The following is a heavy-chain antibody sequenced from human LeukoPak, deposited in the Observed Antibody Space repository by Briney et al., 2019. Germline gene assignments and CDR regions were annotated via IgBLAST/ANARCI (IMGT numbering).Heavy chain of an antibody. CDR3: ARDWKSGYCSSTSCYVYYCYYYYMDV. J-gene: IGHJ6*03. CDR2: ISAYNGNT. Sequence: ASLKVSRKASRYTFTSYGISWVRQSPGQGDECMGWISAYNGNTNYAQKLPGRVTMTTDTFTSTAYMELRSLRSDDTAVYYCARDWKSGYCSSTSCYVYYCYYYYMDVWGKGTTVTVS. CDR1: RYTFTSYG. D-gene: IGHD2-2*01. V-gene: IGHV1-18*01.